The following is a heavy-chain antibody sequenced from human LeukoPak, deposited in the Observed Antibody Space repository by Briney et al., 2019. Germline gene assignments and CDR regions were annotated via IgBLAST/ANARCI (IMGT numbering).Heavy chain of an antibody. V-gene: IGHV3-48*03. CDR3: AKGILTVNPPDY. Sequence: PGGSLRLSCAASGFTFSSYEMNWVGQAPGKGLEWVSYISSSGSTIYYADSVKGRFTISRDNSKNTLYLQMNSLRAEDTAVYYCAKGILTVNPPDYWGQGTLVTVSS. CDR2: ISSSGSTI. D-gene: IGHD2-15*01. CDR1: GFTFSSYE. J-gene: IGHJ4*02.